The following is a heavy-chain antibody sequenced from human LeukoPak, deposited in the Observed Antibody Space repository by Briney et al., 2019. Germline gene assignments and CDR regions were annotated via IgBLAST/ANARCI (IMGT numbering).Heavy chain of an antibody. CDR2: IYYSGST. V-gene: IGHV4-59*01. CDR3: ARGGWNSYGIVSYYYYYMDV. J-gene: IGHJ6*03. Sequence: SETLSLTCTVSGGSISSYYWSWIRQPPGKGLEWIGYIYYSGSTNYNPSLKSRVTISVDTSKNQFSLKLSSVTAADTAVYYCARGGWNSYGIVSYYYYYMDVWGKGTTVTVSS. D-gene: IGHD5-18*01. CDR1: GGSISSYY.